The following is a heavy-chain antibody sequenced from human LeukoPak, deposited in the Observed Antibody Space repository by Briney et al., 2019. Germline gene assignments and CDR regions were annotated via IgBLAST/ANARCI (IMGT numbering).Heavy chain of an antibody. CDR2: IKQDGSEK. Sequence: GGSLRLXCAASGFTFSSYWMSWVRQAPGKGLEWVANIKQDGSEKYYVDSVKGRFTISRDNAKNSPYLQMNSLRAEDTAVYYCARGRDRDYDSSGYYYFDYWGQRTLVTVSS. D-gene: IGHD3-22*01. CDR1: GFTFSSYW. V-gene: IGHV3-7*01. CDR3: ARGRDRDYDSSGYYYFDY. J-gene: IGHJ4*02.